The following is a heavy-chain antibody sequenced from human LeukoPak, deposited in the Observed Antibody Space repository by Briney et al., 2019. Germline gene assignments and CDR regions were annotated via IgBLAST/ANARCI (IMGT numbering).Heavy chain of an antibody. CDR2: INPSGDST. CDR3: ARDQRSLLD. CDR1: GYTLTELS. Sequence: GASVEVSCKVCGYTLTELSMHWVRQAPGKGLEWMGIINPSGDSTRYAQKFQGRVTMTRDTSTSTVYMELSSLKSEDTAVYFCARDQRSLLDWGQGTLVTVSS. V-gene: IGHV1-46*01. J-gene: IGHJ4*02.